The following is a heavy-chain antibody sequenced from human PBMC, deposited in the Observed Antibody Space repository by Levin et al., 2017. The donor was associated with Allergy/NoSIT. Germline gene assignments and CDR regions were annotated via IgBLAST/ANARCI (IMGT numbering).Heavy chain of an antibody. CDR1: GESFTGYY. J-gene: IGHJ4*02. Sequence: KASETLSLTCAVYGESFTGYYWNWIRQPPGKGLEWIGEINHSGSTNYNPSLKSRVTISLDTSKNQFSLKLNSVTAADTAVYYCARGYSTNWFYYFDSWGQGTLVTVSS. D-gene: IGHD6-13*01. CDR3: ARGYSTNWFYYFDS. CDR2: INHSGST. V-gene: IGHV4-34*01.